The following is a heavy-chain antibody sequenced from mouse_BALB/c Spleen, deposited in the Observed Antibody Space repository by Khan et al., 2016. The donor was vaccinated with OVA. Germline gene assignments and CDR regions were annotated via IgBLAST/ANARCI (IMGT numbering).Heavy chain of an antibody. J-gene: IGHJ4*01. V-gene: IGHV9-4*02. CDR1: RYTFTTAG. CDR3: ARGGAAYYRNDGGAMDY. CDR2: INTHSGVP. D-gene: IGHD2-14*01. Sequence: QIQLVQSGPELKKPGETVRISCKASRYTFTTAGIQWVQKMPGKGLKRIGWINTHSGVPKYAEDFKGRFAFSLETSASTAYLQITNLKNEDTATYFCARGGAAYYRNDGGAMDYWGQGTSVTVSS.